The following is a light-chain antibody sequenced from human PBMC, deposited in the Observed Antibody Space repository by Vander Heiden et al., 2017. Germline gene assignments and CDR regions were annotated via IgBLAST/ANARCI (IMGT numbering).Light chain of an antibody. Sequence: DIQMTQSPSSLSASVGDRVTITCRASQGISNYLAWYQQKPGKVPKLLIYAASTFESGVPSRFSGGGSGTDFTLTISCLQPEDVATYYCQKDTSAPGTSGHGTKVDIK. CDR1: QGISNY. V-gene: IGKV1-27*01. CDR3: QKDTSAPGT. J-gene: IGKJ3*01. CDR2: AAS.